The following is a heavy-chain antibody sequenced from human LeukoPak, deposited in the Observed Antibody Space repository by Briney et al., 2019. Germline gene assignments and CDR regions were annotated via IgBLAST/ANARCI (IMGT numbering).Heavy chain of an antibody. D-gene: IGHD6-6*01. CDR1: GYTFTGYY. CDR2: INPNSGGT. V-gene: IGHV1-2*02. CDR3: ARGEHSSSSAYYYYYMDV. J-gene: IGHJ6*03. Sequence: GASVKVSCKASGYTFTGYYMHWVRQAPGQGLEWMGWINPNSGGTNYAQKFQGRVTMTRDTSISTAYMELSRLRSDDTAVYYCARGEHSSSSAYYYYYMDVWGKGTTVTVSS.